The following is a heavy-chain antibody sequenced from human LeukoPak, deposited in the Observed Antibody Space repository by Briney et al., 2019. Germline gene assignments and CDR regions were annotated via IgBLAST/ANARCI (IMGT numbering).Heavy chain of an antibody. D-gene: IGHD2-21*02. CDR1: GYSISSGYY. Sequence: SETLSLTCAVSGYSISSGYYWGWIRQPPGKGLEWIGSIYHSGSTYYNPSLKSRVTISVDTSKNQLSLKLSSVTAADTAVYYCARVTYDAFDIWGQGTMVTVSS. CDR3: ARVTYDAFDI. CDR2: IYHSGST. V-gene: IGHV4-38-2*01. J-gene: IGHJ3*02.